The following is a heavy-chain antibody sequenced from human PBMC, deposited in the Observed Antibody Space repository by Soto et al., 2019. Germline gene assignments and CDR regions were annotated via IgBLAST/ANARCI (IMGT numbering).Heavy chain of an antibody. V-gene: IGHV4-34*01. CDR2: INHSGSI. D-gene: IGHD2-2*01. CDR3: ARGGIVVVPAATWFDP. Sequence: QVQLQQWGAGLLKPSETLSLTCAVYGGSFSGYYWSWIRQPPGKGLEWIGEINHSGSINYNPSLKSRVTISVDTSKNQFSLKLSSVTAADTAVYYCARGGIVVVPAATWFDPWGQGTLVTVSS. CDR1: GGSFSGYY. J-gene: IGHJ5*02.